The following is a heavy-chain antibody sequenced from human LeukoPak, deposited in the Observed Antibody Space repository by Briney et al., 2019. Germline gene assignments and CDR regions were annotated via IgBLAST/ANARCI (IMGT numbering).Heavy chain of an antibody. CDR1: GFSLSSYS. V-gene: IGHV3-21*01. Sequence: PGGSLRLSCAASGFSLSSYSMNWVRQAPGKGLERVSSITISSNFIYYADSVKGRFTISRDNAKSSLFLQMNSLRAEDTAVYFCARDGHGDGFLTGYSYFGMDVWGQGTTVTVSS. J-gene: IGHJ6*02. CDR3: ARDGHGDGFLTGYSYFGMDV. CDR2: ITISSNFI. D-gene: IGHD3-9*01.